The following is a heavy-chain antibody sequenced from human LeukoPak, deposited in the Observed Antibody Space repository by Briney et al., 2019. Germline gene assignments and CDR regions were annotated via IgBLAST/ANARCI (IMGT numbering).Heavy chain of an antibody. CDR2: IYYSGST. J-gene: IGHJ3*02. CDR3: PRAPPIIAVAGSAFDI. V-gene: IGHV4-31*03. D-gene: IGHD6-19*01. CDR1: GGSIISGGSY. Sequence: SQTLSLTCTVSGGSIISGGSYWSWIRQHPGKGLEWIGYIYYSGSTYYNPSLMSRITMSVDTSKNQFSLKMTSVTAADTAVYFCPRAPPIIAVAGSAFDIWGQGALVSVSS.